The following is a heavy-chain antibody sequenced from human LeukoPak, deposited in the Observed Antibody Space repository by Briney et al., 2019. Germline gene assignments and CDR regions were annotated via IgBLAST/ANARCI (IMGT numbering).Heavy chain of an antibody. CDR2: IYTSGST. J-gene: IGHJ5*02. CDR1: GGSISSGSYY. D-gene: IGHD6-13*01. Sequence: PSQTLSLTCTVSGGSISSGSYYWSWIRQPAGKGLEWIGRIYTSGSTNYNPSLKSRVTISVDTSKNQFSLKLSSVTAADTAVYYCARHPLQQQRVWFDPWGQGTLVTVSS. CDR3: ARHPLQQQRVWFDP. V-gene: IGHV4-61*02.